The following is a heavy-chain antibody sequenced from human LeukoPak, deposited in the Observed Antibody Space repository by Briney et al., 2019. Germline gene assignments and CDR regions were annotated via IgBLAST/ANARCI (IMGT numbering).Heavy chain of an antibody. Sequence: GGSLRLSCAASGFTFSSYWMSWVRQAPGKGLEWVANIKQDGSEKYYVDSVKGRFTISRDNAKNSLYLQMNSLRAEDTAVYYCARWGVGYCSSTSCYTAWGYGMDVWGQGTTVTVSS. CDR3: ARWGVGYCSSTSCYTAWGYGMDV. CDR2: IKQDGSEK. J-gene: IGHJ6*02. CDR1: GFTFSSYW. V-gene: IGHV3-7*01. D-gene: IGHD2-2*02.